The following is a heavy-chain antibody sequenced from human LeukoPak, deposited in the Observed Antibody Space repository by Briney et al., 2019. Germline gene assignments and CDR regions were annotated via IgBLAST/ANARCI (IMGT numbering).Heavy chain of an antibody. D-gene: IGHD1-26*01. Sequence: VASVKVSCKASGGTFSSYAIGWVRQAPGQGLEWMGGIIPIFGTANYAQKFQGRVTITTDESTSTAYMELSSLRSEDTAVYYCAIIGYSGSYYSDYWGQGTLVTVSS. J-gene: IGHJ4*02. CDR2: IIPIFGTA. CDR1: GGTFSSYA. CDR3: AIIGYSGSYYSDY. V-gene: IGHV1-69*05.